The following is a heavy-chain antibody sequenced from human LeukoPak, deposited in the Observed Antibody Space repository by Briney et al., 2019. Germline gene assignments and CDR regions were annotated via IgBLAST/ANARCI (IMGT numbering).Heavy chain of an antibody. CDR2: IDAGSRTT. Sequence: GGSLRLTCIVSGFILSDFDMNWVRQVPGKGLEGVSYIDAGSRTTYYADPVKGRFTVSRDNAKNSLYLQINSLRAEDTAVYYCSRGRDGFGWGQGTLVTVSS. CDR1: GFILSDFD. D-gene: IGHD5-24*01. CDR3: SRGRDGFG. J-gene: IGHJ4*02. V-gene: IGHV3-48*01.